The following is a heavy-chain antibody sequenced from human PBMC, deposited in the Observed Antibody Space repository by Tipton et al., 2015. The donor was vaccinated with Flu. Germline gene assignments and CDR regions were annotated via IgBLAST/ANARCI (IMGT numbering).Heavy chain of an antibody. CDR1: GYSIRSDYH. CDR3: ARRDYSNYVSDPKSWFDP. CDR2: IHHSGST. V-gene: IGHV4-38-2*01. D-gene: IGHD4-11*01. J-gene: IGHJ5*02. Sequence: TLSLTCAVSGYSIRSDYHWGWIRQPPGKGLEWIGNIHHSGSTNYNPSFKSRVTISVDTSKNQFSLKLSSVTATDTAVYCCARRDYSNYVSDPKSWFDPWGQGTLVTVSS.